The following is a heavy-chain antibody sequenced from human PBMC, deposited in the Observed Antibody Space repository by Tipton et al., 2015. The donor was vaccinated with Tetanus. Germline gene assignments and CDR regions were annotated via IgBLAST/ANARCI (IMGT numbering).Heavy chain of an antibody. CDR1: GFTLTTYS. Sequence: SLRLSCAASGFTLTTYSINWFRQAPGKGLEWVSSITGSGHITYADSVKGRFTISRDNAKNSVYLQMDSLRAEDTAIYSCARDTREYNIVWDWGQGTLVTVSS. CDR2: ITGSGHI. CDR3: ARDTREYNIVWD. V-gene: IGHV3-21*01. D-gene: IGHD2-2*01. J-gene: IGHJ4*02.